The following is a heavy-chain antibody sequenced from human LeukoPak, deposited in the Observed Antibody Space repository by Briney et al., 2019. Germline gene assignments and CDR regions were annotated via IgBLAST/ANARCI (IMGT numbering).Heavy chain of an antibody. CDR1: GGSFSGYY. CDR2: INHSGST. Sequence: SETLSLTCAVYGGSFSGYYWSWIRQPPGKGLEWIGEINHSGSTNYNPSLKSRVTISVDTSKNQFSLKLSSVTAADTAVYYCARARRREQLGRRAGGGAFDIWGQGTMVTVSS. V-gene: IGHV4-34*01. CDR3: ARARRREQLGRRAGGGAFDI. D-gene: IGHD6-6*01. J-gene: IGHJ3*02.